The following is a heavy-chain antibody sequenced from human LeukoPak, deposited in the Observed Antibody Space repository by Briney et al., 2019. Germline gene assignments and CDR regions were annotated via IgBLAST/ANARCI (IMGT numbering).Heavy chain of an antibody. CDR3: ARDLSLAYYMDV. J-gene: IGHJ6*03. V-gene: IGHV1-8*01. CDR2: MNPNSGNT. CDR1: GYTFTSYD. Sequence: ASVKVSCKASGYTFTSYDINWVRQATGQGLEWMGWMNPNSGNTGYAQKFQGRVTMTRNTSISTAYMELSSLRSEDTAVYYCARDLSLAYYMDVWGKGPTVTVSS.